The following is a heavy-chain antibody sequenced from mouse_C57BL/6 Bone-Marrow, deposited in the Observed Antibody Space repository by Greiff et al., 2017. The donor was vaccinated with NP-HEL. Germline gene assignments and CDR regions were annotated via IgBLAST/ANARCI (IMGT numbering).Heavy chain of an antibody. Sequence: EVQLQESGPELVKPGASVMIPCKASGYTFTDYNMDWVKQSHGKSLEWIGDINPNNGGTIYNQKFKGKATLTVDKSSSTAYMELRSLTSEDTAVYYCARSDDYDDFAYWGQGTLVTVSA. CDR1: GYTFTDYN. D-gene: IGHD2-4*01. J-gene: IGHJ3*01. V-gene: IGHV1-18*01. CDR2: INPNNGGT. CDR3: ARSDDYDDFAY.